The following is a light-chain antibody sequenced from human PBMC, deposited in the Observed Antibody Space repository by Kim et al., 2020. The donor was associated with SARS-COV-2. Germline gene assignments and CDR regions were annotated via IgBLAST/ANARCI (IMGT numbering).Light chain of an antibody. CDR2: QDS. V-gene: IGLV3-1*01. J-gene: IGLJ3*02. Sequence: SYELTQPLSVSVSPGQTASITCSGDKLGDKYACWYQQKPGQSPVLVIYQDSTRPSGIPERFSGSNSGNTATLTISGTQAMDEADYYCQAWDSSTAVFGGG. CDR1: KLGDKY. CDR3: QAWDSSTAV.